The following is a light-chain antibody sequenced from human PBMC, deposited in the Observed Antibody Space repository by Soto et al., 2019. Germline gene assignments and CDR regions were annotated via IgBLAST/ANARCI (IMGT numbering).Light chain of an antibody. Sequence: DIVMTQSPDSLAVSLGERATINCKSSQIVLYSSNNKNYLAWYQQKPGQPPKLLIYWASTRESGVPDRFSGSGSGTDFTLTISSLQAEDVAVYYCQQYYSAITVGQGTRLEIK. CDR3: QQYYSAIT. CDR1: QIVLYSSNNKNY. CDR2: WAS. V-gene: IGKV4-1*01. J-gene: IGKJ5*01.